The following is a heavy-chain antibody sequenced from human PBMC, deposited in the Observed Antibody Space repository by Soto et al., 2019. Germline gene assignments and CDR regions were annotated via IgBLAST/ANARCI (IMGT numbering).Heavy chain of an antibody. CDR3: AHNSRTSSGGYYVIDY. Sequence: SGPTLVNPTQTLTLTCTFSGFSLSTSGVGVGWIRQPPGKALEWLALIYWDDDKRYSPSLKSRLTITKDTSKNQVVLTMTNMDPVDTATYYCAHNSRTSSGGYYVIDYWGQGTLVTVSS. CDR2: IYWDDDK. CDR1: GFSLSTSGVG. D-gene: IGHD1-26*01. J-gene: IGHJ4*02. V-gene: IGHV2-5*02.